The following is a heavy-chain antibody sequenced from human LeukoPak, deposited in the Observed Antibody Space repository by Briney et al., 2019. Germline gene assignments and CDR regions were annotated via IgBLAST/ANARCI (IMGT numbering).Heavy chain of an antibody. D-gene: IGHD2-2*01. CDR3: ARGPGMTIPASVENYYYGMDV. J-gene: IGHJ6*02. V-gene: IGHV4-34*01. CDR2: INHSGST. Sequence: SETLSLTCAVYGGSFSGYYWSWIRQPPGKGLEWIGAINHSGSTNYNPSLKSRVTISVDTSKNQFSLKLSSVTAADTAVYYCARGPGMTIPASVENYYYGMDVWGQGTTVTVSS. CDR1: GGSFSGYY.